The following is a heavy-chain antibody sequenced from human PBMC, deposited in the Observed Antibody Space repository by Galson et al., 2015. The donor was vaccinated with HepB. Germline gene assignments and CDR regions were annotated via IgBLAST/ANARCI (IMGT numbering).Heavy chain of an antibody. V-gene: IGHV1-45*02. CDR2: ITPFNDNT. Sequence: SVKVSCKASGYTFTDRYLHWVRQAPGQALEWMGWITPFNDNTNYAQKFQDRVTITSDRSMSTAYMELSSLRSEDTAMYYCARYSPIAAGAFDIWGQGTMVTVSS. D-gene: IGHD6-25*01. CDR3: ARYSPIAAGAFDI. J-gene: IGHJ3*02. CDR1: GYTFTDRY.